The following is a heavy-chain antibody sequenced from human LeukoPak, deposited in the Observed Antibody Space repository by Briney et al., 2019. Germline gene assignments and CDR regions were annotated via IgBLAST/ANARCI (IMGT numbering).Heavy chain of an antibody. CDR1: GFTFSSYA. D-gene: IGHD3-16*01. CDR2: ISGSGGST. V-gene: IGHV3-23*01. Sequence: PGGSLRLSCAASGFTFSSYAMSWVRQAPGKGLEWVSAISGSGGSTYYADSVKGRFTISRDNSKNTLYLQMDSLRVEDTALYYCVRARGGTFDIWGQGTLVTVSS. J-gene: IGHJ3*02. CDR3: VRARGGTFDI.